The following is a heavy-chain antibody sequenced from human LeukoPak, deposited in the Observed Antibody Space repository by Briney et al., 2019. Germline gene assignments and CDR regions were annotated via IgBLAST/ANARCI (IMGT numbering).Heavy chain of an antibody. Sequence: ASVKVSCKASGYTFTSYGISWVRQAPGQRLEWMGWINAGNGNTKYSQKFQGRVTITRDTSASTAYMELSSLRSEDTAVYYCARDQGGMVRGVTPFDYWGQGTLVTVSS. V-gene: IGHV1-3*01. J-gene: IGHJ4*02. CDR1: GYTFTSYG. D-gene: IGHD3-10*01. CDR2: INAGNGNT. CDR3: ARDQGGMVRGVTPFDY.